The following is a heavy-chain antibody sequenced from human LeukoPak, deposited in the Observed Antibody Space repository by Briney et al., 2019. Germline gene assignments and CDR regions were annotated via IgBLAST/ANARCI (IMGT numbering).Heavy chain of an antibody. CDR3: ARVGRGHYYDSSGYSDGDLN. D-gene: IGHD3-22*01. V-gene: IGHV1-2*06. Sequence: ASVKVSCKASGYTFTGYYMHWVRQAPGQGLEWMGRINPNSGGTNYAQMFQGRVTMTRDTSISTAYMELSRLRSDDTAVYYCARVGRGHYYDSSGYSDGDLNWGQGTLVTVSS. CDR2: INPNSGGT. J-gene: IGHJ4*02. CDR1: GYTFTGYY.